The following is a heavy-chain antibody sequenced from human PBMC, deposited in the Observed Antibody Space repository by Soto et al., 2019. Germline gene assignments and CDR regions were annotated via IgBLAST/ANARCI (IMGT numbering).Heavy chain of an antibody. Sequence: SETLSLTCTVSGGSISSYYWSWIRQPPGKGLEWIGYIYYSGSTNYNPSLKSRVTISVDTSKNQFSLKLSSVTAADTAVYYCARGPAPAYGDYYFDYWGQGTLVTVSS. J-gene: IGHJ4*02. V-gene: IGHV4-59*01. CDR2: IYYSGST. D-gene: IGHD4-17*01. CDR1: GGSISSYY. CDR3: ARGPAPAYGDYYFDY.